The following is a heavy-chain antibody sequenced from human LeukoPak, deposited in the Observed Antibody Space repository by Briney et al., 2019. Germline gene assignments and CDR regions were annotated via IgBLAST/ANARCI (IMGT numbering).Heavy chain of an antibody. CDR2: ISSSSSYI. J-gene: IGHJ5*02. V-gene: IGHV3-21*01. Sequence: GGSLRLSCAASGFTFSSYSMNWVRQAPGKGLEWVSSISSSSSYIYYADSVKGRFTISRDNAKNSLYLQMNSLRAEDTAVYYCARLRVPAAMTGYSWFDPWGQGTLVTVSS. D-gene: IGHD2-2*01. CDR1: GFTFSSYS. CDR3: ARLRVPAAMTGYSWFDP.